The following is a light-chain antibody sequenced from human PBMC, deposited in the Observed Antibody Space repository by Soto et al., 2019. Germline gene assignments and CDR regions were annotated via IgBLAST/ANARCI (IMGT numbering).Light chain of an antibody. J-gene: IGKJ1*01. V-gene: IGKV3-11*01. CDR1: QNISNY. CDR2: DVS. CDR3: HQYGSSPQT. Sequence: IVLTQSPATLSLSPGKRATLSCRASQNISNYLIWYQQKPGQAPRLLIYDVSNRAAGIPARFSGSGSGTDFTLTISSLEPEDFAVFYCHQYGSSPQTFGQGTKVDIK.